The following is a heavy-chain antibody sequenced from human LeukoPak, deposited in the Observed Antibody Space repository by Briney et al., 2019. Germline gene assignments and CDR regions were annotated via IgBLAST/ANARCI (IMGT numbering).Heavy chain of an antibody. J-gene: IGHJ4*02. Sequence: SETLSLTCTVSGASFSSSTYYWGWIRQPPGKGLEWIGSIYYSGSTYYNPSLKSRVTMSVDTSKNQFSLKLSSVTAADTAVYHCAKQAGGISATGTRPFDYWGQGTLVTVSS. CDR2: IYYSGST. D-gene: IGHD6-13*01. CDR3: AKQAGGISATGTRPFDY. CDR1: GASFSSSTYY. V-gene: IGHV4-39*01.